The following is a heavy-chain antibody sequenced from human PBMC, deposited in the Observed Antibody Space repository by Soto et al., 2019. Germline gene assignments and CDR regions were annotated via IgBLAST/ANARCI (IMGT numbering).Heavy chain of an antibody. CDR3: ACIFSGGYGYGFYYYGMDV. J-gene: IGHJ6*02. CDR2: IYYSGST. Sequence: SETLSLTCAVYGGSFSKYYWGWIRQPPGKGLEWIGNIYYSGSTNYNPSLKSRVTISVDTSKNHFSLKLSSVTAADTAVYYCACIFSGGYGYGFYYYGMDVWGQGTTVTSP. D-gene: IGHD5-18*01. V-gene: IGHV4-34*01. CDR1: GGSFSKYY.